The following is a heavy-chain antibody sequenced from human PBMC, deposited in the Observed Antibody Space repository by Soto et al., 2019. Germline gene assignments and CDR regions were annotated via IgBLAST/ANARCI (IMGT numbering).Heavy chain of an antibody. D-gene: IGHD5-12*01. J-gene: IGHJ4*02. CDR1: GFTFSDYA. CDR2: IWHDGTNK. V-gene: IGHV3-33*01. Sequence: QEQLVESGGGVVQPGRSLRVSCAASGFTFSDYAMHWVRQAPGKGLEWVAVIWHDGTNKYYADYVKGRFTISRDNSKTTLYLQMNSLRAEDTAVYYCARPALLVSTFDYWGQGTVVTVSS. CDR3: ARPALLVSTFDY.